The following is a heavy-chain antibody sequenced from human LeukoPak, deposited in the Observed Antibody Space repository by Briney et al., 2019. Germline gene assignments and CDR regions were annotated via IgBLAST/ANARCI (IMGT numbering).Heavy chain of an antibody. CDR1: GFTFSSYW. Sequence: PGGSLRLSCAASGFTFSSYWMSWVRQAPGKGLEWVANIKQDGSENYYVDSVKGRFTTSRDNAKNSLYLQMNSLRAEDTAVYYCAREAYDFWSGYRVNYYYYGMDVWGQGTTVTVSS. J-gene: IGHJ6*02. CDR2: IKQDGSEN. D-gene: IGHD3-3*01. CDR3: AREAYDFWSGYRVNYYYYGMDV. V-gene: IGHV3-7*01.